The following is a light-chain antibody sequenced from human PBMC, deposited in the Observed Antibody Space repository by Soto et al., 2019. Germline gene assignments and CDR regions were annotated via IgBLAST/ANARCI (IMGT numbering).Light chain of an antibody. J-gene: IGLJ2*01. CDR2: DVS. V-gene: IGLV2-14*01. CDR1: SSDDGGYNY. CDR3: SSYTSRSTVV. Sequence: QSVLTQPASVYGSPGQSITISCTGTSSDDGGYNYVSWYQQHPGKAPKLMIYDVSNRPSGVSNRVSGSKSGNTASLTISGLQAEDEAEYYCSSYTSRSTVVFGGGTKLTVL.